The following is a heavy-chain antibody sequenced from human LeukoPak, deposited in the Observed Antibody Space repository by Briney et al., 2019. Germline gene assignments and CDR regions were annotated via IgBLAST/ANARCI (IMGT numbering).Heavy chain of an antibody. CDR2: INPNSGGT. V-gene: IGHV1-2*02. Sequence: GASVKVSCKASGYTFTSYGISWVRQAPGQGLEWMGWINPNSGGTNYAQRFQGRVTMTRDTSISTAYMELSRLRSDDTAVYYCARLVVVPAATGGMDVWGQGTTVTVSS. CDR3: ARLVVVPAATGGMDV. J-gene: IGHJ6*02. D-gene: IGHD2-2*01. CDR1: GYTFTSYG.